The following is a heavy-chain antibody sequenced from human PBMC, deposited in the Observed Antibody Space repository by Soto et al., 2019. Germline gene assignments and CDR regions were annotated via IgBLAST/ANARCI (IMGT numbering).Heavy chain of an antibody. D-gene: IGHD2-2*01. CDR3: AKERYCSATSCYGGFDV. V-gene: IGHV3-23*01. CDR1: GFSFSSYA. Sequence: TGGSLRLSCAASGFSFSSYAMSWVRQPPGRGLEWVSTISGGGANTQYAESVKGRFTISRDNSRNTLHLQMSFLRADDTALYYCAKERYCSATSCYGGFDVWGQGTVVTVSS. CDR2: ISGGGANT. J-gene: IGHJ3*01.